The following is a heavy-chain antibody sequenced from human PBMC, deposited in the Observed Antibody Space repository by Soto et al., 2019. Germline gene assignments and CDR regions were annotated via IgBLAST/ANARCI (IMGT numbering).Heavy chain of an antibody. D-gene: IGHD2-15*01. Sequence: SETLSLTGSVSGDSISSGDYYWSRIRQPPGKGLEWIGYIYYTGSTYYNPSLGSRLIISVDTSKNHFSLRLTSLTAADAAVYYCATSDATGHWFDPWGQGTLVTVSS. CDR2: IYYTGST. CDR3: ATSDATGHWFDP. J-gene: IGHJ5*02. V-gene: IGHV4-30-4*01. CDR1: GDSISSGDYY.